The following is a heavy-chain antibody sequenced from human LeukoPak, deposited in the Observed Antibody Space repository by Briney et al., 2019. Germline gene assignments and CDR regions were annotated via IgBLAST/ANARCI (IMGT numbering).Heavy chain of an antibody. V-gene: IGHV3-21*01. D-gene: IGHD6-25*01. CDR1: GFTLSTYR. CDR3: ARAFSGRRMNGMDV. CDR2: ISSSSSYI. J-gene: IGHJ6*02. Sequence: GGSLTLSCPASGFTLSTYRMDWVRQPPKEVLEWVASISSSSSYIYYADSVKGRSTITRDSAKNSLHLQMNSLSAEDTAVYYCARAFSGRRMNGMDVWGQGTTVTVCS.